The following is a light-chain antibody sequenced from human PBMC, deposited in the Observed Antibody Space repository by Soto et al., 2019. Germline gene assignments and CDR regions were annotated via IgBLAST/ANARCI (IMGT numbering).Light chain of an antibody. J-gene: IGLJ1*01. CDR1: SSDVGGYNY. Sequence: QCVLTQPASVSGSPGQSITISWTGTSSDVGGYNYVSWYQQHPGKAPKLMIYDVSNRPSGVSNRFSGSKSGNTASLTISGLQAEDEADYYCSSYTSSSTRVFGTGTKLTVL. V-gene: IGLV2-14*01. CDR2: DVS. CDR3: SSYTSSSTRV.